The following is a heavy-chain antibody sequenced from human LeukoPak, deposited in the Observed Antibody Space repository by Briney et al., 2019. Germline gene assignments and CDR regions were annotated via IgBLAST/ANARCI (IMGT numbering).Heavy chain of an antibody. CDR3: AKVGIGWVAFEN. J-gene: IGHJ4*02. D-gene: IGHD1-1*01. Sequence: PGGSLRLSCAASGFAFSSYGMTWVRQVPGKGLEWVPGISESGGGTFYADSVKGRFTISRDNSKNTLFLQMNSLRSEDTAVYYCAKVGIGWVAFENWGQGTQVTVSS. CDR1: GFAFSSYG. V-gene: IGHV3-23*01. CDR2: ISESGGGT.